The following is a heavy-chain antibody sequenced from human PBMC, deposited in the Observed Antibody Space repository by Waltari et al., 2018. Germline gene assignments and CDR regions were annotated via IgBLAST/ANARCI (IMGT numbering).Heavy chain of an antibody. V-gene: IGHV3-23*01. CDR1: GFTFSSYA. CDR2: ISGSGGST. CDR3: AKAKDTYYYDSSGYYYDY. D-gene: IGHD3-22*01. Sequence: EVQLLESGGGLVQPGGSLRLSCAASGFTFSSYAMSWVRQAPGKGLEWVSAISGSGGSTYYADSVKGRFTISRDNSKNTLYLQMNSLRAEDTAVYYCAKAKDTYYYDSSGYYYDYWGQGTLVTVSS. J-gene: IGHJ4*02.